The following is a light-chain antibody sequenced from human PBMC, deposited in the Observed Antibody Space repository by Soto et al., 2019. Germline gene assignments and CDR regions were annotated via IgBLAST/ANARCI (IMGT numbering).Light chain of an antibody. CDR3: QVWDSSSDHVV. CDR1: KIGSKS. J-gene: IGLJ2*01. Sequence: SYELTQPPSVAVAPGKTARITCGGNKIGSKSVHWYQQKPGHAPVLVIYYDSDRPSGIPERFSGSNSGNTATLTISRVEAGDEADYYCQVWDSSSDHVVFGGGTKLTVL. V-gene: IGLV3-21*04. CDR2: YDS.